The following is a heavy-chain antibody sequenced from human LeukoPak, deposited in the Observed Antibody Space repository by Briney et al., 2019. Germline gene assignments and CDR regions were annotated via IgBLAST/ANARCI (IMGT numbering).Heavy chain of an antibody. CDR1: GGSISSYY. Sequence: SETLSLTCTVSGGSISSYYWSWIRQPPGKGLEWIGYIYYSGSTNYNPSLKSRVTISVDTSKNQFSLKLSSVTAADAAVYYCARGVLIKGNDYWGQGTLVTVSS. J-gene: IGHJ4*02. D-gene: IGHD4-23*01. CDR3: ARGVLIKGNDY. CDR2: IYYSGST. V-gene: IGHV4-59*12.